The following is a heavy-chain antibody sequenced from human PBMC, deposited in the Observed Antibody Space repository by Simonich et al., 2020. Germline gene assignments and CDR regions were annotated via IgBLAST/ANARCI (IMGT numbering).Heavy chain of an antibody. CDR2: ISGRGGST. D-gene: IGHD1-26*01. J-gene: IGHJ5*02. V-gene: IGHV3-23*01. CDR3: AKDSSLVGATDWFDP. CDR1: GFTFSSYA. Sequence: EVQLLESGGGLVQPGGSLRLSCAASGFTFSSYAMSWVRQAQGKGLEWVAAISGRGGSTYYADSVKGRFTISRENSKNTLYLQMNSLRAEDTAVYYCAKDSSLVGATDWFDPWGQGTLVTVSS.